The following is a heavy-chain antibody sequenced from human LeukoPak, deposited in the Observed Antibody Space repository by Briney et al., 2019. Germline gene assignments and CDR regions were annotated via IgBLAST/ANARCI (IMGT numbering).Heavy chain of an antibody. V-gene: IGHV4-59*01. D-gene: IGHD2-15*01. J-gene: IGHJ4*02. Sequence: PSETLSLTCTVSGGSISSYYWSWIRQPPGKGLEWIGYIYYSGSTNYNPSLKSRVTIPVDTSKNQFSLKLSSVTAADTAVYYCARLYCSGGSCFDYWGQGTLVTVSS. CDR2: IYYSGST. CDR1: GGSISSYY. CDR3: ARLYCSGGSCFDY.